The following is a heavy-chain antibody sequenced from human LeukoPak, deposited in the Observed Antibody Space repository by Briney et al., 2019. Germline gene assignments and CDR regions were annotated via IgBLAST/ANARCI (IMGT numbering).Heavy chain of an antibody. CDR2: IKEDGSET. V-gene: IGHV3-7*02. CDR3: ARTTYGDY. CDR1: GFTLGSYW. D-gene: IGHD1-1*01. Sequence: GGSLRLSCAASGFTLGSYWMTWVRQAPRKGLEWAAAIKEDGSETYYVDSVKGRFTISRDNAKNSLYLQMSSLRVEDTAVYYCARTTYGDYWRQGTLVTVSS. J-gene: IGHJ4*02.